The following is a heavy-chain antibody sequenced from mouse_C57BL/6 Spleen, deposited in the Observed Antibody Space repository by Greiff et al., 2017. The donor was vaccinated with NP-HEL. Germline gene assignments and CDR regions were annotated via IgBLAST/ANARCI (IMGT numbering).Heavy chain of an antibody. V-gene: IGHV1-82*01. D-gene: IGHD3-3*01. J-gene: IGHJ2*01. CDR2: IYPGDGDT. Sequence: VQLQESGPELVKPGASVKISCKASGYAFRSSWMNWVKQRPGKGLEWIGRIYPGDGDTNYNGKFKGKATLTADKSSSTAYMQLSSLTSEDSAVYFCARGGLYYFDYWGQGTTLTVSS. CDR3: ARGGLYYFDY. CDR1: GYAFRSSW.